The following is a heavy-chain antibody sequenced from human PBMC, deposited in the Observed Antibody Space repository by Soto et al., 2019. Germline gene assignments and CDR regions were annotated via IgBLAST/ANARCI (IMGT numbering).Heavy chain of an antibody. CDR1: GGSISSGGYS. Sequence: PSETLSLTCAVSGGSISSGGYSWSWIRQPPGKGLEWIGYIYHSGSTYYNPSLKSRVTISVDTSKNQFSLKLSSVTAADTAVYYCARAKDIVVVPAAIAKNRTGPIFDYWGQGTLVTVSS. CDR3: ARAKDIVVVPAAIAKNRTGPIFDY. V-gene: IGHV4-30-2*01. J-gene: IGHJ4*02. CDR2: IYHSGST. D-gene: IGHD2-2*01.